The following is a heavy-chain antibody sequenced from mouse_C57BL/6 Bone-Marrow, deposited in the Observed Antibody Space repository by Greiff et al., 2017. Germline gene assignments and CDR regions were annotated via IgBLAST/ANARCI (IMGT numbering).Heavy chain of an antibody. CDR1: GYTFTSYG. CDR2: IYPRSGNT. V-gene: IGHV1-81*01. J-gene: IGHJ4*01. CDR3: ARYSMDY. Sequence: VKLMESGAELARPGASVKLSCKASGYTFTSYGISWVKQRTGQGLEWIGEIYPRSGNTYYNEKFKGKATLTVDKSSSTAYMQLSSLTSEDSAVYYCARYSMDYWGQGTSVTVSS.